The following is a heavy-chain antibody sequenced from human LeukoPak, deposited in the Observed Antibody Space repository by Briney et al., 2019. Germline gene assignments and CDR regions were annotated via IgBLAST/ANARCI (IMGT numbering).Heavy chain of an antibody. V-gene: IGHV1-8*01. CDR3: AKARADSGSYSV. D-gene: IGHD1-26*01. CDR1: GYPLTSYD. Sequence: VASVKVSCKTCGYPLTSYDIHWVRQAAGHGLEWMSWMTPNSEKRAYAQKFQGRVTMTRDTSISTAYMELSRLRSDDTAVYYCAKARADSGSYSVWGQGTLVTVSS. J-gene: IGHJ4*02. CDR2: MTPNSEKR.